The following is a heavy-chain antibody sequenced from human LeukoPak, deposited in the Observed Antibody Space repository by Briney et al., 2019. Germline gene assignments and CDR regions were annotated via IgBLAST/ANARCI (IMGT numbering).Heavy chain of an antibody. D-gene: IGHD3-22*01. J-gene: IGHJ4*02. V-gene: IGHV4-34*01. Sequence: SETLSLTCGVYGGSFSGPYWSWTRQPPGKGLEWIGDINHSGSTNYNPSLKSRVTISVDTSKNQFSLKVTSVTAADTAVYYCARRPPYSSGYYPRDRALATDFDFWGQGTLVTVSS. CDR1: GGSFSGPY. CDR3: ARRPPYSSGYYPRDRALATDFDF. CDR2: INHSGST.